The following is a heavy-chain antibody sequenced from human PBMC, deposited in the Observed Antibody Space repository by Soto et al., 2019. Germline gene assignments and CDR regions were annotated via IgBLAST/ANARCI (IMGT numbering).Heavy chain of an antibody. D-gene: IGHD6-13*01. J-gene: IGHJ6*03. Sequence: GGSLTLSCAASGFTLNPYSMDWVRQAPGKGLEWVAYISTFGTTIYYADSVKGRFTISRDNARNSLYLQMNSLRAEDTAVYYCARDRIAAAGIEVNYYYYMDVWGKGTTVTVSS. CDR1: GFTLNPYS. CDR3: ARDRIAAAGIEVNYYYYMDV. V-gene: IGHV3-48*01. CDR2: ISTFGTTI.